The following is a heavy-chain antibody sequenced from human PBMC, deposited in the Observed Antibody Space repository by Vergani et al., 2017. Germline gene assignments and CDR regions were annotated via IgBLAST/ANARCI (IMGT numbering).Heavy chain of an antibody. Sequence: EVQLVESGGGLVQPGGSLRLSCAASGFSFSDYSMSWVRQAPGKGLEWVANIREDGSEKNYVDSVKRRFTISRDNAKNSLYLQMNGLRAEDTAVYYCARDLVSDGYSYFDYWGQGTLVTVSS. V-gene: IGHV3-7*01. CDR1: GFSFSDYS. CDR3: ARDLVSDGYSYFDY. D-gene: IGHD5-24*01. J-gene: IGHJ4*02. CDR2: IREDGSEK.